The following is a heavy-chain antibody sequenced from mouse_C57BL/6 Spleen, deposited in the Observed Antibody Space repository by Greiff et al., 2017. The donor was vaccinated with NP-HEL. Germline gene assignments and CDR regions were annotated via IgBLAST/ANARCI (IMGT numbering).Heavy chain of an antibody. V-gene: IGHV5-4*01. CDR1: GFTFSSYA. Sequence: EVHLVESGGGLVKPGGSLKLSCAASGFTFSSYAMSWVRQTPEKRLEWVATISDGGSYTYYPDNVKGRFTISRDNAKNNLYLQMSHLKSEDTAMYYCARGSITTVVEDAMDYWGQGTSVTVSS. D-gene: IGHD1-1*01. J-gene: IGHJ4*01. CDR2: ISDGGSYT. CDR3: ARGSITTVVEDAMDY.